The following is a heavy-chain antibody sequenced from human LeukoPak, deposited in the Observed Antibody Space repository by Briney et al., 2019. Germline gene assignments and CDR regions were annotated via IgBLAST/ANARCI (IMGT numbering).Heavy chain of an antibody. CDR3: ASIPYDYVWGSYRYPNDAFDI. Sequence: GGSLRLSCAASGFTFSSYSMNWVRQAPGKGLEWVSSISSSSSYIYYAGSVKGRFTISRDNAKNSLYLQMNSLRAEDTAVYYCASIPYDYVWGSYRYPNDAFDIWGQGTMVTVSS. V-gene: IGHV3-21*01. CDR1: GFTFSSYS. J-gene: IGHJ3*02. CDR2: ISSSSSYI. D-gene: IGHD3-16*02.